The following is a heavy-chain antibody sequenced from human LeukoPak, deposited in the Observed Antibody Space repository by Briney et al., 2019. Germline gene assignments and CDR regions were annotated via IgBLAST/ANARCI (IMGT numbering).Heavy chain of an antibody. D-gene: IGHD3-22*01. V-gene: IGHV3-15*01. CDR1: GFTFSNAW. Sequence: VTPGGSLRLSCAASGFTFSNAWMSWVRQAPGKGLEWVGRIKSKTDGGTTDYAAPVKGRFTISRDDSKNTLYLQMNSLKTEDTAVYYCTTINYYDSSGYYYPFDYWGQGTLVTVSS. CDR2: IKSKTDGGTT. J-gene: IGHJ4*02. CDR3: TTINYYDSSGYYYPFDY.